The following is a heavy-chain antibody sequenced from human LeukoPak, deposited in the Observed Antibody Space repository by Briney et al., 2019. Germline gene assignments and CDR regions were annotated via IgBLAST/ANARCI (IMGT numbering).Heavy chain of an antibody. CDR3: ARGTVSGGSPFDY. CDR1: GYTFTNSG. CDR2: INAYNGDT. D-gene: IGHD6-19*01. V-gene: IGHV1-18*01. Sequence: ASVKVSCKASGYTFTNSGISWVRQPPAQGLEWMGWINAYNGDTNYAQNLQGRVTMTTDTPTGTAHMELRSLRSDDTAVYYCARGTVSGGSPFDYWGQGTLVTVSS. J-gene: IGHJ4*02.